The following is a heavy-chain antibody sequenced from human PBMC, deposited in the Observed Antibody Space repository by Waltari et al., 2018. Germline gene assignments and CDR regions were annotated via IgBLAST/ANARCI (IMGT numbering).Heavy chain of an antibody. Sequence: QVQLVQSGAEVKKPGASVKVSCKASGYTFTGYYMHWVRQAPGQGLEWMGRINPNRGGTNYAQKFQGRVTMTRDTSISTAYMELSRLRSDDTAVYYCALGPYYYFDYWGQGTLVTVSS. D-gene: IGHD2-21*01. CDR1: GYTFTGYY. V-gene: IGHV1-2*06. J-gene: IGHJ4*02. CDR3: ALGPYYYFDY. CDR2: INPNRGGT.